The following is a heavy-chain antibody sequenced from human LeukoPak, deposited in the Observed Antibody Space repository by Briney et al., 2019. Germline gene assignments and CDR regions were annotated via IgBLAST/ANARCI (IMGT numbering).Heavy chain of an antibody. Sequence: GASVKVSCKASGYTFTSYGISWVRQAPGQGLEWMGWISAYNGNTNYAQRLQGRVTMTTDTSTSTAYMELRSLRSDDTAVYYCARDMILGAAAAPRAFDIWGQGIMVTVSS. D-gene: IGHD6-13*01. V-gene: IGHV1-18*01. J-gene: IGHJ3*02. CDR2: ISAYNGNT. CDR1: GYTFTSYG. CDR3: ARDMILGAAAAPRAFDI.